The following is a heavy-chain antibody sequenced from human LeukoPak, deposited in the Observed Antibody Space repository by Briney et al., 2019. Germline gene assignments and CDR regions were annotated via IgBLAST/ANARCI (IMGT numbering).Heavy chain of an antibody. Sequence: SETLSLTCTVSGGSISSYYWSWIRQPPGKGLEWIGYIYYSGSTNYNPSLKSRVTISVDTSKNQSSLKLSSVTAADTAVYYCARGEYSYANYWYFDLWGRGTLVTVSS. CDR3: ARGEYSYANYWYFDL. J-gene: IGHJ2*01. D-gene: IGHD5-18*01. CDR2: IYYSGST. V-gene: IGHV4-59*01. CDR1: GGSISSYY.